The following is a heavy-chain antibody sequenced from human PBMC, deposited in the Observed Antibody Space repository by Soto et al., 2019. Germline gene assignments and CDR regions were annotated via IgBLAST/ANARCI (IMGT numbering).Heavy chain of an antibody. CDR2: INAGNGNT. J-gene: IGHJ4*02. V-gene: IGHV1-3*01. CDR1: GYTFTSYA. Sequence: ASVKVSCKASGYTFTSYAMHWVRQAPGQRLEWMGWINAGNGNTKYSQKFQGRVTITRDTSASTAYMELSSLRSEDTAVYYCARNTDYYDSSGFLYWGQGTLVTVSS. CDR3: ARNTDYYDSSGFLY. D-gene: IGHD3-22*01.